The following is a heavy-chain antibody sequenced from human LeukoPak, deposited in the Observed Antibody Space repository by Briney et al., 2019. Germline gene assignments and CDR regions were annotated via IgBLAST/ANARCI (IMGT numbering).Heavy chain of an antibody. J-gene: IGHJ4*02. CDR1: GFPFSSYA. CDR3: ARDRRIGPLYHFDY. Sequence: GGSLRLSCAASGFPFSSYAMTWVRQAPGKGLEWVSSVGDNGGSTIYADSVKGRFTISRDNSKNTLYLQMNSLRAEDTAVYYCARDRRIGPLYHFDYWGQGTLVTVSS. CDR2: VGDNGGST. V-gene: IGHV3-23*01. D-gene: IGHD2-8*01.